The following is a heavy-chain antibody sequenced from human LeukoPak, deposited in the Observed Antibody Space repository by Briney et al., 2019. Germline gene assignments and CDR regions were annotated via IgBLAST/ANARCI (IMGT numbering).Heavy chain of an antibody. Sequence: SETLSLTCAVYGGSFSGYYWSWIRQPPGKGLEWIGYIYYSGSTNYNPSLKSRVIISVDTSKNQFSLKLSSVTAADTAVYHCARGSHYSSGTLTWGQGTLVTVSS. CDR1: GGSFSGYY. J-gene: IGHJ4*02. CDR2: IYYSGST. D-gene: IGHD6-19*01. CDR3: ARGSHYSSGTLT. V-gene: IGHV4-59*01.